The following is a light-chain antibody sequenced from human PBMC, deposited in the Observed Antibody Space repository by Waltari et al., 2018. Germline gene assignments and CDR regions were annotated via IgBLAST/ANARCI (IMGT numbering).Light chain of an antibody. CDR2: GAS. V-gene: IGKV3-15*01. Sequence: EIVMTQSPATLSVSPGGRATLSCRASQIVSRNLAWYQQKPGQAPRLLIYGASTRATGIPARFSGSGSGTEFTLTISSMQSGDFAVYYCQQYNNWPRTFGQGTKVEIK. CDR3: QQYNNWPRT. CDR1: QIVSRN. J-gene: IGKJ1*01.